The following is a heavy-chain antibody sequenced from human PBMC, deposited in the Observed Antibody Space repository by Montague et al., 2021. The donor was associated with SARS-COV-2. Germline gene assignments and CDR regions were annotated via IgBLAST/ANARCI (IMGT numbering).Heavy chain of an antibody. D-gene: IGHD6-13*01. Sequence: PALVKPTQTLTLTCTFSGFSLSTSGVGVGWIRQPPGKALEWLALXXWDDDKRYSPSLKSRLTITKDTSKSQVVLTMTNMDPVDTATYYCAHRDSGRIAAAGCDYWGQGTLVTVSS. CDR1: GFSLSTSGVG. CDR2: XXWDDDK. V-gene: IGHV2-5*02. CDR3: AHRDSGRIAAAGCDY. J-gene: IGHJ4*02.